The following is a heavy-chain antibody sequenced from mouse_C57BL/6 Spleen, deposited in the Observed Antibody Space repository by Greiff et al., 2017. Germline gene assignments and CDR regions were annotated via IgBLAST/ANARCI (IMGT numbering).Heavy chain of an antibody. CDR3: ANYYGSSYKAWFAY. Sequence: VQLQQSGPVLVKPGASVKMSCKASGYTFTDYYMNWVKQSHGKSLEWIGVINPYNGGTSYNQKFKGKATLTVDKSSSTAYMELNSLTSEDSAVYYCANYYGSSYKAWFAYWGQGTLVTVSA. CDR1: GYTFTDYY. CDR2: INPYNGGT. V-gene: IGHV1-19*01. D-gene: IGHD1-1*01. J-gene: IGHJ3*01.